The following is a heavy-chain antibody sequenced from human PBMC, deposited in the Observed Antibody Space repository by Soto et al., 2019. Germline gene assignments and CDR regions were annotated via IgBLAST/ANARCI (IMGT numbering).Heavy chain of an antibody. CDR3: AKDESHYCSTTSCYYDY. D-gene: IGHD2-2*01. Sequence: GGSLRLSCAASVFTFSNYAMSWVRQAPGKGLEWVSAISGSGGSTYYADSVKGRFTISRDNSKNTLYLQMNSLRAEDTAVYYCAKDESHYCSTTSCYYDYWGQGTLVTVSS. CDR2: ISGSGGST. CDR1: VFTFSNYA. J-gene: IGHJ4*02. V-gene: IGHV3-23*01.